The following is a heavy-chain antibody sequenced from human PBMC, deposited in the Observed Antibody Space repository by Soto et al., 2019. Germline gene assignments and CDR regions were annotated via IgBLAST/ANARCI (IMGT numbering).Heavy chain of an antibody. Sequence: VGSLRLSCAASGFTFSNAWMSWVRQAPGKGLEWVGRIKSKTDGGTTDYAAPVKGRFTISRDDSKNTLYLQMNSLKTEDTAVYYCTPAEWELPPSYWGQGTLVTVSS. CDR3: TPAEWELPPSY. D-gene: IGHD1-26*01. V-gene: IGHV3-15*01. J-gene: IGHJ4*02. CDR1: GFTFSNAW. CDR2: IKSKTDGGTT.